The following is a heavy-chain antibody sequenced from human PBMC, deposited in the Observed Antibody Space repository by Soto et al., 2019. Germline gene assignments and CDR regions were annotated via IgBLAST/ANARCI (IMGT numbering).Heavy chain of an antibody. CDR2: ISVYSGST. D-gene: IGHD6-19*01. Sequence: QVQLVQSGAEVKKPGASVRVSCEASGYTFTSYGISWVRQAPGPGLEWMGWISVYSGSTNYAPKLQGRVTMTTDRSTRAVYMELSRLRSDDTAVYYCARDSWGLAVPDYHYYAMDVWGQGTTVTVS. V-gene: IGHV1-18*04. J-gene: IGHJ6*02. CDR3: ARDSWGLAVPDYHYYAMDV. CDR1: GYTFTSYG.